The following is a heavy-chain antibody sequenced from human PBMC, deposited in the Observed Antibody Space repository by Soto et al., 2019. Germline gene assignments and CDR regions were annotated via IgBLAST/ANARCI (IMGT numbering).Heavy chain of an antibody. J-gene: IGHJ3*02. Sequence: PGGSLRLSCAASGFTFSSYAMSWVRQAPGKGLEWVSAISGSGGSTYYADSVKGRFTISRDNSKNTLYLQMNSLRAEDTAVYYCAKDSSGWYRGNDAFDIWGQGTMVTVSS. V-gene: IGHV3-23*01. D-gene: IGHD6-19*01. CDR3: AKDSSGWYRGNDAFDI. CDR1: GFTFSSYA. CDR2: ISGSGGST.